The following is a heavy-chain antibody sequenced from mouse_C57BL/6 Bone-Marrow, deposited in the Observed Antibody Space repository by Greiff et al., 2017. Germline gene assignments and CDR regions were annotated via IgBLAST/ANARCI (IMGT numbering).Heavy chain of an antibody. CDR3: ARPYYSNYWYFDV. D-gene: IGHD2-5*01. J-gene: IGHJ1*03. Sequence: QVHVQQPGAELVKPGASVKMSCKASGYTFTSYWITWVKQRPGQGLEWIGDIYPGSGSTNYNAKFKSKATLTVDTSSSTAYMQLSSLTSEDSAVYYCARPYYSNYWYFDVWGTGTTVTVSS. CDR2: IYPGSGST. V-gene: IGHV1-55*01. CDR1: GYTFTSYW.